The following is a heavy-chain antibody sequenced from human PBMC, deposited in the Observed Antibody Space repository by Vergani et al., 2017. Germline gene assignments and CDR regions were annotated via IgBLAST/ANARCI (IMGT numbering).Heavy chain of an antibody. J-gene: IGHJ2*01. Sequence: VQLVESGGGLVKPGGSLRLSCAASGFTFSSYDMHWVRQATGKGLEWVSAIGTAGDPYYPGSVKGRFTISRENAKNSLYLQMNSLRAGDTAVYYCARARGYCSGGSCQHYWYFDLWGRGTLVTVSS. V-gene: IGHV3-13*05. CDR1: GFTFSSYD. D-gene: IGHD2-15*01. CDR3: ARARGYCSGGSCQHYWYFDL. CDR2: IGTAGDP.